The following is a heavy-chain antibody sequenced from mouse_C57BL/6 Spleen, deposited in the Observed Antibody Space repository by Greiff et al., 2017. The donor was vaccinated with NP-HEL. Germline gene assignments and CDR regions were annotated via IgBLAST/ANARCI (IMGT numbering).Heavy chain of an antibody. CDR2: IDPSDSET. CDR3: AIWGGSSAY. J-gene: IGHJ3*01. CDR1: GYTFTSYW. D-gene: IGHD1-1*01. V-gene: IGHV1-52*01. Sequence: VQLQQPGAELVRPGSSVKLSCKASGYTFTSYWMHWVKQRPIQGLEWIGNIDPSDSETHYNQKFKDKATLTVDKSSSTASMQLSSLTSEDAAVYYCAIWGGSSAYWGQGTLVTVSA.